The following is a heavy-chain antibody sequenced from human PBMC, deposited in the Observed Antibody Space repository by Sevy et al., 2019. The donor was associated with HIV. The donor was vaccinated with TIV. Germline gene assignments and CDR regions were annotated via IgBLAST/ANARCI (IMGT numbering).Heavy chain of an antibody. Sequence: GGSLRLSCAASGFTFSSYAMSWVRQAPGKGLEWVSAISGSGGSTYYADSVKGRFTISRDNSKNTLYLQMNSLRAEDTAVYYCAINYDFWSGYYTEDVLDYWGQGTLVTVSS. V-gene: IGHV3-23*01. CDR1: GFTFSSYA. CDR2: ISGSGGST. D-gene: IGHD3-3*01. J-gene: IGHJ4*02. CDR3: AINYDFWSGYYTEDVLDY.